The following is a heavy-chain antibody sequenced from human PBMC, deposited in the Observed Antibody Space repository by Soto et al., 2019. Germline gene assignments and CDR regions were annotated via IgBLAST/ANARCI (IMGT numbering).Heavy chain of an antibody. CDR2: ISSSSHTV. CDR3: ASRCMPRCAAGHNWFDP. J-gene: IGHJ5*02. CDR1: GFSFSDYS. V-gene: IGHV3-48*01. D-gene: IGHD2-8*01. Sequence: EVQLVESGGGLVQPGGSPRLSCAASGFSFSDYSMNWVRLAPGKGLEWVSYISSSSHTVYYADSVRGRFTISRDNAKSSLYLQMSSLRVDDTAVYYCASRCMPRCAAGHNWFDPWGQGTLVTVSS.